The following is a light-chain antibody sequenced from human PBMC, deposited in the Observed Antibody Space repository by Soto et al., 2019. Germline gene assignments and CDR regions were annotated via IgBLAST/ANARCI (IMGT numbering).Light chain of an antibody. CDR3: QSYDSSLSGSYV. CDR1: SSNIGAGYD. V-gene: IGLV1-40*01. J-gene: IGLJ1*01. Sequence: QSALTQPPSVSGAPGQRVTISCTGSSSNIGAGYDVHWYQRLPGTAPKVLIYGNNNRPSGVPDRFSGSKSGTSASLAITGLQAEDEADSSCQSYDSSLSGSYVFGTGTKLTVL. CDR2: GNN.